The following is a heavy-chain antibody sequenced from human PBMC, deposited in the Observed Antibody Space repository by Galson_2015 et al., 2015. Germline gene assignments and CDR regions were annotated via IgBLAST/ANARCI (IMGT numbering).Heavy chain of an antibody. J-gene: IGHJ5*02. CDR3: ARARYGDYVWFDP. CDR1: GYTFTSYG. Sequence: QSGAEVKKPGESLRISCKASGYTFTSYGISWVRQAPGQGLEWMGWISAYNGNTNYAQKLQGRVTMTTDTSTSTAYMELRSLRSDDTAVYYCARARYGDYVWFDPWGQGTLVTVSS. V-gene: IGHV1-18*01. D-gene: IGHD4-17*01. CDR2: ISAYNGNT.